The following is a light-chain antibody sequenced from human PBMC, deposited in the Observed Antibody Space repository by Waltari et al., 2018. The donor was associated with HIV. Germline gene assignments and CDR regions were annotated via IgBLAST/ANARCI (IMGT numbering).Light chain of an antibody. J-gene: IGLJ3*02. V-gene: IGLV1-51*01. CDR1: TSNLGNNQ. CDR3: GTWDTSLNVWV. CDR2: GDD. Sequence: QSVLTQLPSVSAAPGQKATIPCSGSTSNLGNNQLCGYQHPPGTAPKLLIYGDDRRPSGIPDRFSGSKSGTSATLGVSGLQTGDEADYYCGTWDTSLNVWVFGGGTKLTVL.